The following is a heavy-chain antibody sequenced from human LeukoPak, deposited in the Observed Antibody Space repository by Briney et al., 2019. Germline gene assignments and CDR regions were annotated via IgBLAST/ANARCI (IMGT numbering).Heavy chain of an antibody. CDR2: ISGSGGST. CDR1: GFTFSSYA. Sequence: GGSLRLSCAASGFTFSSYAMSWVRQAPGKGLEWVSAISGSGGSTYYADSVKGRFTISRDNSKNTLYLQMNSLRAEDTAVYYCARDTEVLTGYLGAIDYWGQGTLVTVSS. J-gene: IGHJ4*02. V-gene: IGHV3-23*01. D-gene: IGHD3-9*01. CDR3: ARDTEVLTGYLGAIDY.